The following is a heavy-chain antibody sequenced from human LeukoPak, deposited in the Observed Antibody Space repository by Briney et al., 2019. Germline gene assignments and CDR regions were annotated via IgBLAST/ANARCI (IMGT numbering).Heavy chain of an antibody. Sequence: GGSLRLSCEASGFSLSDFGMNWVRQAPGKGLEWVSYISSTSSIRHFADSVKGRFTISRDNTKNSLYLQMNSLRDEDTAVYYCARGTSGYPSFYFDLWGHGTLVTVSS. CDR2: ISSTSSIR. D-gene: IGHD3-22*01. CDR1: GFSLSDFG. CDR3: ARGTSGYPSFYFDL. J-gene: IGHJ2*01. V-gene: IGHV3-48*02.